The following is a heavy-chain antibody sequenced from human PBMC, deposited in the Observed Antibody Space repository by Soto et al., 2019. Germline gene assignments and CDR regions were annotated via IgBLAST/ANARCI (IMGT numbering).Heavy chain of an antibody. CDR2: ISYDGSNK. V-gene: IGHV3-30*18. CDR3: AKDYDIVVVVAAPYFDY. D-gene: IGHD2-15*01. J-gene: IGHJ4*02. Sequence: QVQLVESGGGVVQPGRSLRLSCAASGFTFSSYGMHWVRQAPGKGLEWVAVISYDGSNKYYADSVKGRFTISRDNSKNTLYLQMNSLRAEDTAVYYCAKDYDIVVVVAAPYFDYWGQGTLVTVSS. CDR1: GFTFSSYG.